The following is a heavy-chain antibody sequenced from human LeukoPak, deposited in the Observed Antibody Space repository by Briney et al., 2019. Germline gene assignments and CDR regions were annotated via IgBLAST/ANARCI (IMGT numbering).Heavy chain of an antibody. CDR3: ARDATYCTNGVCYTRFDY. Sequence: GGSLRLSCAASGFTFSSYWMSWVRQAPGKGLEWVANIKQDGSEKYYVDSVKGRFTISRDNAKTSLYLEMNSLRAEDTAVYYCARDATYCTNGVCYTRFDYWGQGTLVTVSS. V-gene: IGHV3-7*01. J-gene: IGHJ4*02. D-gene: IGHD2-8*01. CDR1: GFTFSSYW. CDR2: IKQDGSEK.